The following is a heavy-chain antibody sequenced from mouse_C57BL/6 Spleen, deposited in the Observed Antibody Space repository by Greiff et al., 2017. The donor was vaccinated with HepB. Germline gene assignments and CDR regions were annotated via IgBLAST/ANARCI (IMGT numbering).Heavy chain of an antibody. J-gene: IGHJ2*01. CDR3: ARVIDSSGYGY. Sequence: EVQWVESGGGLVKPGGSLKLSCAASGFTFSSYAMSWVHQTPEKRLEWVATISDGGSYTYYPDNVKGRFTISRDNAKNNLYLQMSHLKSEDTAMYYCARVIDSSGYGYWGQGTTLTVSS. D-gene: IGHD3-2*02. CDR2: ISDGGSYT. CDR1: GFTFSSYA. V-gene: IGHV5-4*01.